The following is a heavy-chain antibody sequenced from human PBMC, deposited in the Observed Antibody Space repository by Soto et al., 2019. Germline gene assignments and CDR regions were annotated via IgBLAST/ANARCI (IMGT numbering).Heavy chain of an antibody. CDR3: AKTGTTHYTAFDY. V-gene: IGHV3-30-3*02. J-gene: IGHJ4*02. Sequence: ESGGGVVQPGRSLRLSCAASGFTFSSYAMHWVRQAPGKGLEWVAVISYDGSNKYYADSVKGRFTISRDNSKNTLYLQMNSLRAEDTAVYYCAKTGTTHYTAFDYWGQGTLVTVSS. CDR1: GFTFSSYA. D-gene: IGHD1-7*01. CDR2: ISYDGSNK.